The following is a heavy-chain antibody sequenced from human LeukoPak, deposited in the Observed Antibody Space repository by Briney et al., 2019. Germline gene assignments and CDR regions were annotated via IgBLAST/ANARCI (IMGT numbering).Heavy chain of an antibody. V-gene: IGHV3-48*01. CDR1: GFTFSSYS. CDR3: ARDPLYVWGSYRLDY. D-gene: IGHD3-16*02. Sequence: PGGSLRLSCAASGFTFSSYSMNWVRQAPGKGLEWVSHITASGTAMFYADSVKGRFTISRDNSKNTLYLQMNSLRAEDTAVYYCARDPLYVWGSYRLDYWGQGTLVTVSS. CDR2: ITASGTAM. J-gene: IGHJ4*02.